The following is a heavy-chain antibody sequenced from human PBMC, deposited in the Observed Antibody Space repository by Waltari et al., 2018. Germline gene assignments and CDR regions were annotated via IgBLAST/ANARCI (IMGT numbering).Heavy chain of an antibody. CDR1: GFIVSSKY. J-gene: IGHJ4*02. CDR2: MDSSSTT. Sequence: EVQLVETGGTLIQPGGSLRLSCAASGFIVSSKYMSWVRQAPGKGLEWVSVMDSSSTTYYADSVKGRFTISRDNSKNTLYLEMNSLRAEDTAVYYCARGSSFSGYFDLWGQGTPVTVSS. D-gene: IGHD6-19*01. V-gene: IGHV3-53*02. CDR3: ARGSSFSGYFDL.